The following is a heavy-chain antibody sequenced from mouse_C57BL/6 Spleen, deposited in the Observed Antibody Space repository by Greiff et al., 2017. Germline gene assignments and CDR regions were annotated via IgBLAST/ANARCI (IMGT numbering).Heavy chain of an antibody. CDR1: GYAFSSSW. J-gene: IGHJ2*01. Sequence: QVQLQQSGPELVKPGASVKISCKASGYAFSSSWMNWVKQRPGKGLEWIGRIYPGDGDPNYNGKFKGKATLTADKSSSTAYMQLSSLTSEDSAVYFCARCYGYDVWYFDYWGQGTTLTVSS. V-gene: IGHV1-82*01. CDR2: IYPGDGDP. CDR3: ARCYGYDVWYFDY. D-gene: IGHD2-2*01.